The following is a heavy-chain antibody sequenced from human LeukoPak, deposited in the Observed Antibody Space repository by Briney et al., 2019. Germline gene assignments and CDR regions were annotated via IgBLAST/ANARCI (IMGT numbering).Heavy chain of an antibody. D-gene: IGHD1-7*01. CDR3: AREVNWNFWVWFDP. V-gene: IGHV3-74*01. CDR2: INSDGSST. Sequence: GGSLRLSCAAFGFTFSSYWMHWVRQAPGKGLVWVSRINSDGSSTSYADSVKGRFTISRDNAKNTLYLQMNSLRAEDTAVYYCAREVNWNFWVWFDPWGQGTLVTVSS. CDR1: GFTFSSYW. J-gene: IGHJ5*02.